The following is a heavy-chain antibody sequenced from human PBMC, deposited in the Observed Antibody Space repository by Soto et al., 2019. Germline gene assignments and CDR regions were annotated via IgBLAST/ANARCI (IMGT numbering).Heavy chain of an antibody. D-gene: IGHD3-10*01. CDR3: VPGSSGTGVEAV. CDR2: ISESGDIT. Sequence: LRLSCAASGFTIAAHAMTWGRQAPGKGLGWVSSISESGDITFYEESVRGRFTISRDNSKNMLFLQLSSLRVEDTAMYYCVPGSSGTGVEAVWGQGTLVTVSS. J-gene: IGHJ4*02. V-gene: IGHV3-23*01. CDR1: GFTIAAHA.